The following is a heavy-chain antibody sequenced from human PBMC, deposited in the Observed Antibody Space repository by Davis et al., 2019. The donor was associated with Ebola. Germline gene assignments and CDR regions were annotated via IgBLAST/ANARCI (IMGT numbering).Heavy chain of an antibody. Sequence: ASVKVSCKASGYTFPASGITWVRQAPGQGLEWMGWMSGFNNNTHYAEQFQGRVTMTTDTSTITAYMELRSLRSDDTAVYYYARQWGITLGLDYWGQGTLVTVSS. V-gene: IGHV1-18*01. CDR2: MSGFNNNT. J-gene: IGHJ4*02. CDR3: ARQWGITLGLDY. D-gene: IGHD3-10*01. CDR1: GYTFPASG.